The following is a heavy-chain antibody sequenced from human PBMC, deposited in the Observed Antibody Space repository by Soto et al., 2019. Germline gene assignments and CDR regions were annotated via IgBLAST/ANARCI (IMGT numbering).Heavy chain of an antibody. V-gene: IGHV3-30-3*01. Sequence: GGSLRLSCAASGFTFSSYAMSWVRQAPGKGLEWVSAISYDGSNKYYADSVKGRFTISRDNSKNTLYLQMNSLRAEDTAVYYCARDRGGWDYYYYYGMDVWGQGTTVTVSS. CDR1: GFTFSSYA. D-gene: IGHD3-10*01. J-gene: IGHJ6*02. CDR2: ISYDGSNK. CDR3: ARDRGGWDYYYYYGMDV.